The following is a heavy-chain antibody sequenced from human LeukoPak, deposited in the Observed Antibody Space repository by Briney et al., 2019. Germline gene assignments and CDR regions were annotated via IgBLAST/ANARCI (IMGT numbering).Heavy chain of an antibody. CDR3: ARSTTVAGYY. CDR1: GGSISSGSYY. D-gene: IGHD6-19*01. V-gene: IGHV4-61*02. J-gene: IGHJ4*02. Sequence: SETLSLTCTVSGGSISSGSYYWSWIRQPAGKGLEWIGRIYTSASTNYNPSLKSRVTISVDTSKDQFSLKLSSVTAADTAVYYCARSTTVAGYYWGQGTLVTVSS. CDR2: IYTSAST.